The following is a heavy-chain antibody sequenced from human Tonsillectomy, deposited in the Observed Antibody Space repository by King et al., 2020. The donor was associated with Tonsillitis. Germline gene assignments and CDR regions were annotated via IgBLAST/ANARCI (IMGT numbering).Heavy chain of an antibody. CDR1: GYTFTAFY. Sequence: QLVQSGAEVKKPGASVTVSCETSGYTFTAFYMHWVRQAPGQGLEWMGWINPNSGGTNYAQKFQGRVTMTRDTSISTAYMDLSRLRSDDTAVYYCARHFDDLTGFDYWGQGTLVTVSS. V-gene: IGHV1-2*02. J-gene: IGHJ4*02. CDR2: INPNSGGT. D-gene: IGHD3-9*01. CDR3: ARHFDDLTGFDY.